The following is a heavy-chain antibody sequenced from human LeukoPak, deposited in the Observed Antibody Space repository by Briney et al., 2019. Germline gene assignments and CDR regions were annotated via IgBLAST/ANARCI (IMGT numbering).Heavy chain of an antibody. Sequence: GGSLRLSCAASGFTFSSYEMNWVRHAPGKGLEWVSYISSSGSTIYYADSVKGRFTISRDNAKNSLYLQMNSLRAEDTAVYYCARDNYDSSGYYFDWGQGTLVTVSS. CDR3: ARDNYDSSGYYFD. V-gene: IGHV3-48*03. J-gene: IGHJ4*02. D-gene: IGHD3-22*01. CDR2: ISSSGSTI. CDR1: GFTFSSYE.